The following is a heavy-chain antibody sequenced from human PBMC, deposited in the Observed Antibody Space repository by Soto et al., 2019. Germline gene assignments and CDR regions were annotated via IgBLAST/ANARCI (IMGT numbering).Heavy chain of an antibody. CDR1: GGTFSSYA. J-gene: IGHJ6*02. Sequence: QVQLVQSGAEVKKPGSSVKVSCKASGGTFSSYAISWVRQAPGQGLEWMGGITPIFGTANYAQKFQGRVTITADESTSTAYMELSSLRSEDTAVYYCARDRCSSTSCYRGHGMDVWGQGTTVTVSS. V-gene: IGHV1-69*01. CDR3: ARDRCSSTSCYRGHGMDV. D-gene: IGHD2-2*02. CDR2: ITPIFGTA.